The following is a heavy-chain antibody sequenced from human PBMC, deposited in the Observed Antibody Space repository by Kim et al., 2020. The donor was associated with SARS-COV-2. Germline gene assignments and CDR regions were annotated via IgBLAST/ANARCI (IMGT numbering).Heavy chain of an antibody. V-gene: IGHV4-59*01. CDR3: ARGGSRTIFPV. D-gene: IGHD3-3*01. J-gene: IGHJ6*03. Sequence: SETLSLTCTVSGGSISSYYWSWIRQPPGKGLEWIGYMFYSGYTNYNPSLESRVTISVDTSKNQFSLNLNSLTAADTDVYYCARGGSRTIFPVWGKGTTVT. CDR2: MFYSGYT. CDR1: GGSISSYY.